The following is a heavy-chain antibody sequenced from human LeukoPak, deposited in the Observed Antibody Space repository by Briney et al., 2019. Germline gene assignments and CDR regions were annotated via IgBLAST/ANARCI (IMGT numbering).Heavy chain of an antibody. D-gene: IGHD3-10*01. CDR1: GFTFNNYA. J-gene: IGHJ4*02. CDR3: AKGSRDSRPYYFDF. CDR2: ITGSGGDT. Sequence: GGSLRLSWAASGFTFNNYAMSWVRQAPGKVLEWVSAITGSGGDTYHADSVKGRFTISRDNSKNTLYLQMNSLRAEDTAVYYCAKGSRDSRPYYFDFWGQGTLVTVSS. V-gene: IGHV3-23*01.